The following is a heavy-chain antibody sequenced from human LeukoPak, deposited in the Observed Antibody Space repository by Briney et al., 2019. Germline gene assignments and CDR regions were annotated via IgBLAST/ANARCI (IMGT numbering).Heavy chain of an antibody. CDR1: GGTFSSYA. CDR2: IIPILGIA. CDR3: AIDYDFWSGG. V-gene: IGHV1-69*04. Sequence: ASVRVSCKASGGTFSSYAISWVRQAPGQGLEWMGRIIPILGIANYAQKFQGRVTITADKSTSTAYMELSSLRSEDTAVYYCAIDYDFWSGGWGQGTLVTVSS. D-gene: IGHD3-3*01. J-gene: IGHJ4*02.